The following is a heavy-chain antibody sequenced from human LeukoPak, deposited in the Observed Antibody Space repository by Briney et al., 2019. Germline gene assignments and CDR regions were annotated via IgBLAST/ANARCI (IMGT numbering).Heavy chain of an antibody. CDR3: AKDRSYYYDSSGHRGAFDI. J-gene: IGHJ3*02. V-gene: IGHV3-23*01. Sequence: AGGSLRLSCAASGFTFSSHAMSSVRQAPGKGLEWVSAISGSGGSTYYADSVKGRFTISRDSSKNTLYLQMNSLRAEDTAVYYCAKDRSYYYDSSGHRGAFDIWGQGTMVTVSS. CDR1: GFTFSSHA. CDR2: ISGSGGST. D-gene: IGHD3-22*01.